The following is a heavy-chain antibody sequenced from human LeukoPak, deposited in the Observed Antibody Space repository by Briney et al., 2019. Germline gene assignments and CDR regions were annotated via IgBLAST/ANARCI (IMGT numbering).Heavy chain of an antibody. CDR2: IYYSGST. CDR3: ARVEMGYCSSTSYPWGRFDP. CDR1: GGSISSGDYY. D-gene: IGHD2-2*01. Sequence: PSETLSLTCTVSGGSISSGDYYWSWIRQHPGKGLEWIGYIYYSGSTYYNPSLKSRVTISVDTSKNQFSLKLSSVIAADTAVYYCARVEMGYCSSTSYPWGRFDPWGQGTLVTVSS. V-gene: IGHV4-31*03. J-gene: IGHJ5*02.